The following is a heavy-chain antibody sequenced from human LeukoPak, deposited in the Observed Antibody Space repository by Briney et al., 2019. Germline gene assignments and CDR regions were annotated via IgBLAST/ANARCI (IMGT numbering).Heavy chain of an antibody. D-gene: IGHD3/OR15-3a*01. CDR1: RWIFTQYG. J-gene: IGHJ6*03. CDR3: ARRTGYNYYYMEV. CDR2: ISTYNGNT. Sequence: GASVKVTFRGTRWIFTQYGISWVRQAPGQGLEGMASISTYNGNTNYAKNFQGGVTVTTDTSTNTAYMELRSLRSDDTAVYYCARRTGYNYYYMEVWGQGTTVTVSS. V-gene: IGHV1-18*01.